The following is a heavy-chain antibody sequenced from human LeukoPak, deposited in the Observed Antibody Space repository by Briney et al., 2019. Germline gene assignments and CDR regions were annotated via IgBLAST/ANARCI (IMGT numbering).Heavy chain of an antibody. V-gene: IGHV4-59*01. Sequence: SETLSLTCTVSGGSISSYYWSWIRQPPGKGLEWIGYVYYSGSTNYDPSLKSRVTISVDTSKNQFSLKLSSVTAADTAVYYCARTTRGDSGYGDWGQGTLVTVSS. D-gene: IGHD5-12*01. CDR1: GGSISSYY. J-gene: IGHJ4*02. CDR2: VYYSGST. CDR3: ARTTRGDSGYGD.